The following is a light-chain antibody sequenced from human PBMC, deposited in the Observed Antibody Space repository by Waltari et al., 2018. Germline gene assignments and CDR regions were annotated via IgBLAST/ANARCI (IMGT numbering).Light chain of an antibody. V-gene: IGKV3-15*01. CDR3: QQYNNWPPT. Sequence: EVVMTQSPVPLSVSPGQRATLSCRASQCVSGDLAWYQQKPGQAPRLLIYGASTRATGIPVRFSGSGSGTEFTLTISSLQSEDLAIYYCQQYNNWPPTFGGGTKVEIK. J-gene: IGKJ4*01. CDR1: QCVSGD. CDR2: GAS.